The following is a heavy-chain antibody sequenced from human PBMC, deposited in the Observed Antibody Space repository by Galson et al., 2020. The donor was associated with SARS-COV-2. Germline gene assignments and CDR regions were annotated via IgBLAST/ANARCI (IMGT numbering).Heavy chain of an antibody. V-gene: IGHV1-2*02. Sequence: ASVKVSCTASGYTFSDHYLHWVRQAPGQGLEWMGWINPKSGGTIYAQRFQGRVTMTRDTSVSTGYMELSRLTSDDTAVYYCVRNFGMSPKEGRYYYCYGMDVWGQGTTFTVSS. CDR1: GYTFSDHY. CDR3: VRNFGMSPKEGRYYYCYGMDV. J-gene: IGHJ6*02. CDR2: INPKSGGT. D-gene: IGHD3-3*01.